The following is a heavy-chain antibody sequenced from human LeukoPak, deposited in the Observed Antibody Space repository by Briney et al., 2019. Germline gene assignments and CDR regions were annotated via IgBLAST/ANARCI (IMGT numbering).Heavy chain of an antibody. CDR3: TRDSRSGWGNWFDP. J-gene: IGHJ5*02. Sequence: NSSETLSLTCTVSGYSISSRSFWGWIRQPPGKGLEWIGSIYHTGSTYYNPSLKSRITISMDTSKNQFSLKLSSVTAADTAVYYCTRDSRSGWGNWFDPWGQGTLVTVSS. V-gene: IGHV4-38-2*02. D-gene: IGHD6-19*01. CDR2: IYHTGST. CDR1: GYSISSRSF.